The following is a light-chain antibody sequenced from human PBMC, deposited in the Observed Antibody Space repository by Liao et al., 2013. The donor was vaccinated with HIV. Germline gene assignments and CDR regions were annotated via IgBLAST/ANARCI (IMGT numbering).Light chain of an antibody. J-gene: IGLJ2*01. V-gene: IGLV3-1*01. CDR2: QDS. CDR1: KLGDKY. Sequence: SYELTQPPSVSVSPGQTASITCSGDKLGDKYACWYQQKPGQSPVVVIYQDSKRPSGIPERFSGSNSGNTATLTISGVEAGDEADYYCQVWDAGSDHVIFGGGTKLTVL. CDR3: QVWDAGSDHVI.